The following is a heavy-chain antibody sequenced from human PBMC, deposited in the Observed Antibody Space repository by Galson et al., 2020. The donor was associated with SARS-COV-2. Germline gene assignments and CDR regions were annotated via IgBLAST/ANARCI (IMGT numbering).Heavy chain of an antibody. D-gene: IGHD3-9*01. CDR1: GFSLSTSGVG. CDR3: AHSTDDRLTGYLDAVDF. Sequence: SGPTLVKPTQTLTLTCTFSGFSLSTSGVGVGWIRQPPGKALEWLSLLYWDDDKRYSQSLKSRLTLPKDTSKNQVVLTMTNLDPVDTATYSCAHSTDDRLTGYLDAVDFGGQGTLVTVSS. V-gene: IGHV2-5*02. CDR2: LYWDDDK. J-gene: IGHJ3*01.